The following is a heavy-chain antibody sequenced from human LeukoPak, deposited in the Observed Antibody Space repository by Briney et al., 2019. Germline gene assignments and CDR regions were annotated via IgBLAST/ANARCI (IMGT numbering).Heavy chain of an antibody. Sequence: AAVKVSCKASGYTFTTYGISWVRQPPGQGLEWMGWISAYSADTNYAPNLQSRVSMTADTSTTTAYMELRSLRSDDTAMYYCASGGYWGQGTQVTVSS. CDR2: ISAYSADT. CDR3: ASGGY. CDR1: GYTFTTYG. V-gene: IGHV1-18*01. D-gene: IGHD3-16*01. J-gene: IGHJ4*02.